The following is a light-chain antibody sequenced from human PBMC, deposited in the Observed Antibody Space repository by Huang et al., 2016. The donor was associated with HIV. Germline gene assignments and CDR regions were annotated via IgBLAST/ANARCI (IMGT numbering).Light chain of an antibody. CDR2: DVT. CDR3: QQYKGSVVA. Sequence: DIQMTQSPTSLSAFVGDTVAISRRAGHGLNPYLNWYHQKPGRAPKLLIYDVTNLETGVPSRFRSSGSETHFTLTITGLQADDIGTYYCQQYKGSVVAFGGGTKVEIK. CDR1: HGLNPY. V-gene: IGKV1-33*01. J-gene: IGKJ4*01.